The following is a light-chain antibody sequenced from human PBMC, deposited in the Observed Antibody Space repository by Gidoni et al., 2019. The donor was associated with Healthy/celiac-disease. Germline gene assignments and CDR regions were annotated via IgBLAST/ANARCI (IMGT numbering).Light chain of an antibody. J-gene: IGLJ2*01. Sequence: SSELTQDPAVSVALGQTVRITCQGDSRRSYYASWYQQKPRQAHVLVIYGKNNRPSGIPDRFSGSSSGNTASLTITGAQAEDEADYYCNSRDSSGNPVVFGGGTKLTVL. CDR3: NSRDSSGNPVV. CDR2: GKN. CDR1: SRRSYY. V-gene: IGLV3-19*01.